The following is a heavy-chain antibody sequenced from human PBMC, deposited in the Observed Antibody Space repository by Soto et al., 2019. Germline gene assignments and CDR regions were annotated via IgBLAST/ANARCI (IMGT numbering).Heavy chain of an antibody. CDR3: ARGYCRGGSCSHYSYGMDV. D-gene: IGHD2-15*01. CDR2: INPSGGST. Sequence: QVQLVQSGAEVKKPGASVKVSCKASGYTFTSYHIHWVRQVPGQGLEWMGVINPSGGSTTYAQKFQGRVTMTRDTSTSTVYMELSSLRSEDTAVYYCARGYCRGGSCSHYSYGMDVWGQETTVTVSS. CDR1: GYTFTSYH. J-gene: IGHJ6*02. V-gene: IGHV1-46*01.